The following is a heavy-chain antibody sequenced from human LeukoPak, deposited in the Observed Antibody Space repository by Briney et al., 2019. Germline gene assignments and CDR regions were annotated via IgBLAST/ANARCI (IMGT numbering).Heavy chain of an antibody. D-gene: IGHD5-18*01. CDR1: GGSFSGYY. CDR2: INHSGST. V-gene: IGHV4-34*01. Sequence: SETLSLTCAVYGGSFSGYYWSWIRQPPGKGLEWSGEINHSGSTNYNPSLKSRVTISVDTSKNQFSLKLSSVTAADTAVYYCARVQRGYSYGPGGYYMDVWGKGTTVT. CDR3: ARVQRGYSYGPGGYYMDV. J-gene: IGHJ6*03.